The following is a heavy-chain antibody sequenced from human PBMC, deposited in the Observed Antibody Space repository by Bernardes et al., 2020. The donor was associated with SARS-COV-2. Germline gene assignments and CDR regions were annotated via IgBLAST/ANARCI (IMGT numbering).Heavy chain of an antibody. CDR1: GFAFSTYA. Sequence: GGSLRLSCAASGFAFSTYAMSWVRQAPGKGLEWVSVISGSGGTTYYLVSVKGRFTISRDNSQNMLYLQMSSLRAEDTAVYFCAKDLIAGTLGGLPQTFDYWGQGTLVTVSS. CDR2: ISGSGGTT. D-gene: IGHD3-16*01. V-gene: IGHV3-23*01. CDR3: AKDLIAGTLGGLPQTFDY. J-gene: IGHJ4*02.